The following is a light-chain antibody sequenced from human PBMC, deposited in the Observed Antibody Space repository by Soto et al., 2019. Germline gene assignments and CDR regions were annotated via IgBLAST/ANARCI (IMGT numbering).Light chain of an antibody. V-gene: IGKV3-20*01. Sequence: EIELTQSPCTLSLSPGERATLSCRASESVRSSYLAWYQQKPGQAPRLLIYGASTRATGIPDRFTGSGSGTDFTLSVSRLEPEDFAVYFCQQYGSSPATFGQGTKVDIK. J-gene: IGKJ1*01. CDR3: QQYGSSPAT. CDR1: ESVRSSY. CDR2: GAS.